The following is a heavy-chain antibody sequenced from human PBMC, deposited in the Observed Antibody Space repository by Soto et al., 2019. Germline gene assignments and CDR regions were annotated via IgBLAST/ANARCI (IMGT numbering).Heavy chain of an antibody. CDR1: GGSFSGQA. J-gene: IGHJ4*02. V-gene: IGHV1-69*01. CDR2: IIPIFRTT. Sequence: QVQLVQSGAEVKKPVSSVKVSCQSSGGSFSGQAVSWVRQAPGQGLEWLGGIIPIFRTTNYARKFQGRLTITADESTCTASMELTSLRSEDTSIYYCASVPNLGQGTLVTVSS. CDR3: ASVPN.